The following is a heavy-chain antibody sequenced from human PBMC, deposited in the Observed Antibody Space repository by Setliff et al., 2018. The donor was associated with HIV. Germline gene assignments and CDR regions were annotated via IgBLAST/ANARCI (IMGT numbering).Heavy chain of an antibody. J-gene: IGHJ5*02. CDR3: ARERPGDHYESTGYQLADWFAP. D-gene: IGHD3-22*01. V-gene: IGHV1-2*02. CDR1: GYTFRNYY. Sequence: ASVKVSCKASGYTFRNYYIHWVRQAPGQGLEWMGWINSATGDTNYAQNFQGRVTVTRDTSINTAYIELNSLKSDDTAVYYCARERPGDHYESTGYQLADWFAPWGQGTLVTVSS. CDR2: INSATGDT.